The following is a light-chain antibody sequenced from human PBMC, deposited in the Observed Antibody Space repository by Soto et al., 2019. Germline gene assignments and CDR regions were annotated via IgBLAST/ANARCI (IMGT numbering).Light chain of an antibody. CDR3: QQYNKWPLFT. V-gene: IGKV3-15*01. CDR1: QSVGSN. J-gene: IGKJ3*01. Sequence: EAVMTQSPATLSVSPGGRATLSCRTSQSVGSNLAWYQQRPGQAPRLLIYSASTRATGIPARFSGSGSGTDFTLTISSLQSEDFAIYYCQQYNKWPLFTFGPGTRVDVK. CDR2: SAS.